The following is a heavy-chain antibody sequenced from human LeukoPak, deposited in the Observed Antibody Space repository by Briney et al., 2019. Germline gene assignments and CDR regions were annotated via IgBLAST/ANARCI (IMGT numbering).Heavy chain of an antibody. Sequence: GGSLRPSCAASGFTFSSYSMNWVRQAPGKGLEWVSYISSSSSTIYYADSVKGRFTISRDNAKNSLYLQMNSLRAEDTAVYYCARGGRGAAGPDNSFDPWGQGTLVTVSS. CDR1: GFTFSSYS. J-gene: IGHJ5*02. V-gene: IGHV3-48*01. CDR2: ISSSSSTI. D-gene: IGHD6-13*01. CDR3: ARGGRGAAGPDNSFDP.